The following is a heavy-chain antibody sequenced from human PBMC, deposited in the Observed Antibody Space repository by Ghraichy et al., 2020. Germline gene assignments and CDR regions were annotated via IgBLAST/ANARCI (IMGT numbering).Heavy chain of an antibody. Sequence: GGSLRLSCAASGFTVSSNYMSWVRQAPGKGLEWVSVIYSGGSTYYADSVKGRFTISRDNSKNTLYLQMNSLRAEDTAVYYCARDTRYCSSTSCYELPFDYWGQGTLVTVSS. CDR3: ARDTRYCSSTSCYELPFDY. CDR1: GFTVSSNY. D-gene: IGHD2-2*01. CDR2: IYSGGST. V-gene: IGHV3-53*01. J-gene: IGHJ4*02.